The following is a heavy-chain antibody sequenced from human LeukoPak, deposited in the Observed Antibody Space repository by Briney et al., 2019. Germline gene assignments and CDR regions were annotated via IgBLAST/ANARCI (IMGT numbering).Heavy chain of an antibody. CDR1: GHTFSSYA. V-gene: IGHV1-69*06. Sequence: SVKVSCKASGHTFSSYAISWVRQAPGQGLEWMGGIIPFFGTTNYAQKFQGRITITADKSTSTAYVEVSSLTSGDTAVYFCAEGGREYSNNWGDAFDIWGQGTMVTVSS. J-gene: IGHJ3*02. D-gene: IGHD6-13*01. CDR2: IIPFFGTT. CDR3: AEGGREYSNNWGDAFDI.